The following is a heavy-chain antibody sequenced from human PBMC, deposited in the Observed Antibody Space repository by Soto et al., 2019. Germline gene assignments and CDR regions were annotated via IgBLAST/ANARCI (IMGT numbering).Heavy chain of an antibody. J-gene: IGHJ4*02. CDR3: ATRQCSGCCPSHDY. Sequence: ASETLSLTCAVSGGSFSGHYWSWIRQPPGKGLEWIGEVNHGGSTNYNPSLKSRVTISVDTSKNQFSLRLSAVTAADTAVYYCATRQCSGCCPSHDYWGQGTLVTVSS. CDR2: VNHGGST. D-gene: IGHD6-25*01. CDR1: GGSFSGHY. V-gene: IGHV4-34*01.